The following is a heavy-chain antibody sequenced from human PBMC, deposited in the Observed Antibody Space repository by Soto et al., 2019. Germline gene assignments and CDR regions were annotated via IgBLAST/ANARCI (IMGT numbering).Heavy chain of an antibody. D-gene: IGHD5-18*01. CDR2: ISYDGSNK. CDR1: GFTFSSYG. V-gene: IGHV3-30*18. Sequence: SLRLSCAASGFTFSSYGMHWVRRAPGKGLEWVAVISYDGSNKYYADSVKGRFTISRDNSKSTLYLQMNSLRAEDTAVYCCAKDARRYSYGPGAFDYWGQGTLVTVSS. CDR3: AKDARRYSYGPGAFDY. J-gene: IGHJ4*02.